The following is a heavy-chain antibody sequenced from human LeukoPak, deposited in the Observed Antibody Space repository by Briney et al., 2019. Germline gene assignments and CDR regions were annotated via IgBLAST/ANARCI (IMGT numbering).Heavy chain of an antibody. CDR1: GYSISSGYY. D-gene: IGHD1-26*01. V-gene: IGHV4-38-2*01. J-gene: IGHJ4*02. CDR3: ASQVFHKDRRGSYGY. Sequence: PSETLSLTCAVSGYSISSGYYWGWIRQPPGKGLEWIGSIYHSGSTYYNPSLISRVTMSVDTSKNQFSLKLSSVTAADTAVYYCASQVFHKDRRGSYGYWGQGTLVTVSS. CDR2: IYHSGST.